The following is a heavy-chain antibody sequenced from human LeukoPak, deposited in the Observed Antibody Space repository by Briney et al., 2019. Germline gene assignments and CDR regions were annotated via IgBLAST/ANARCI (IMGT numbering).Heavy chain of an antibody. D-gene: IGHD3-10*01. CDR2: ISGSSGST. CDR1: TXSSYA. Sequence: TXSSYAMSXVRQAPGKGLEWVSAISGSSGSTYYADSVKGRFTISRDNSKNTLYLQMNSLRAEDTAVYYCAKTARFGAPISDYWGQGTLVTVSS. J-gene: IGHJ4*02. CDR3: AKTARFGAPISDY. V-gene: IGHV3-23*01.